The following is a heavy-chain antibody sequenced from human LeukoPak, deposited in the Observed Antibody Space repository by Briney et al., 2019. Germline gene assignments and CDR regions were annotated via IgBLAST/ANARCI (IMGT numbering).Heavy chain of an antibody. Sequence: ASVKVSCKVSGYTVTELSMHWVRQSPGKGLEWMGGFDPEDGETIYAQKFQGRVTMTEDTSTDTAYMELSSLRSEDTAVYYCATGVPITMVRGPPYYFDYWGQGTLVTVSS. V-gene: IGHV1-24*01. CDR3: ATGVPITMVRGPPYYFDY. CDR2: FDPEDGET. CDR1: GYTVTELS. J-gene: IGHJ4*02. D-gene: IGHD3-10*01.